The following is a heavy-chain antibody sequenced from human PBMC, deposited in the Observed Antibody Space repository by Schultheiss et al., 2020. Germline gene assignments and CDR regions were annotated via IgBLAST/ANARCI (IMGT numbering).Heavy chain of an antibody. D-gene: IGHD6-19*01. J-gene: IGHJ4*02. CDR2: INTYTGDT. CDR1: GYTFTRHG. V-gene: IGHV1-18*01. CDR3: ARDYYHSQWLVHSYFDH. Sequence: ASVKVSCKASGYTFTRHGISWVRQAPGQGLEWMGWINTYTGDTISVQKVQGRVTMTTDTSTSTAYMELRSLRSDDTAVYYCARDYYHSQWLVHSYFDHWGQGTLVTVSS.